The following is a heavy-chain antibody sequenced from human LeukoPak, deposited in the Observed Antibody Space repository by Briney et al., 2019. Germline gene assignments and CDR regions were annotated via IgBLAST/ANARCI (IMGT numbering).Heavy chain of an antibody. V-gene: IGHV3-33*01. J-gene: IGHJ4*02. CDR3: ASPRYYYDSSGPYFDY. Sequence: GGSLRLSCAASGFTFSSYGMHWVRQAPGKGLEWVAVILNDGSQEKYADSVKGRFTISRDNSKNTLYLQMNSLRAEDTAVYYCASPRYYYDSSGPYFDYWGQGTLVTVSS. CDR1: GFTFSSYG. CDR2: ILNDGSQE. D-gene: IGHD3-22*01.